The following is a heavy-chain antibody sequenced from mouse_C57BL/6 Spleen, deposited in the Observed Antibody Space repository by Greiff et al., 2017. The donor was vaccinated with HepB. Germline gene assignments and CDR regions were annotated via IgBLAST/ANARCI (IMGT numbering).Heavy chain of an antibody. CDR3: ATGSTLVKYYFDY. J-gene: IGHJ2*01. CDR1: GYTFTSYW. CDR2: INPSSGYT. D-gene: IGHD2-2*01. Sequence: QVQLQQSGAELAKPGASVKLSCTASGYTFTSYWMHWVKQRPGQGLEWIGYINPSSGYTKYNQKFKDKATLTAEKSSSTAYMQLSSLTYEDSAVYYCATGSTLVKYYFDYWGQGTTLTVSS. V-gene: IGHV1-7*01.